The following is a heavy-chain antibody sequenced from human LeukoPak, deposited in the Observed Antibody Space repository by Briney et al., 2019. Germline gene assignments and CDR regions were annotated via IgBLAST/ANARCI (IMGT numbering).Heavy chain of an antibody. CDR3: ARDDYYDSSGYYSDAFDT. Sequence: SETLSLTCTVSGGSISSYYWSWIRQPAGKGLEWIGRIYTSGSTNYNPSLKSRVTMSVDTSKNQFSLKLSSVTAADTAVYYCARDDYYDSSGYYSDAFDTWGQGTMVTVSS. V-gene: IGHV4-4*07. D-gene: IGHD3-22*01. CDR2: IYTSGST. J-gene: IGHJ3*02. CDR1: GGSISSYY.